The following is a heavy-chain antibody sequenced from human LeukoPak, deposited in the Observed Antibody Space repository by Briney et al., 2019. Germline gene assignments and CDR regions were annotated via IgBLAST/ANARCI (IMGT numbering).Heavy chain of an antibody. V-gene: IGHV3-48*01. D-gene: IGHD3-22*01. CDR2: ISGSGSVI. CDR1: RFTFSTYS. Sequence: GGSLRLSCAASRFTFSTYSMNWVRQAPGKGLEWVSYISGSGSVIYYADSVKGRFTISRDNAKNSLYLQMNSLRAEDTAVYYCARSYDSSGYYPTLDYWGQGTLVTVSS. CDR3: ARSYDSSGYYPTLDY. J-gene: IGHJ4*02.